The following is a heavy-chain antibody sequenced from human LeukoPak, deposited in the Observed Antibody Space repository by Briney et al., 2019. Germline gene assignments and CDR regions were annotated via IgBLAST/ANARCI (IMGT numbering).Heavy chain of an antibody. CDR3: AREDIVVVVAASPFDY. Sequence: SVKVSCKASGGTFSSYAISWVRQAPGQGLEWMGRIIPIFGTANYAQKFQGRVTITTDESTSTAYMELSSLRSEDTAVYYCAREDIVVVVAASPFDYWGQGTLVTVSS. CDR1: GGTFSSYA. CDR2: IIPIFGTA. V-gene: IGHV1-69*05. J-gene: IGHJ4*02. D-gene: IGHD2-15*01.